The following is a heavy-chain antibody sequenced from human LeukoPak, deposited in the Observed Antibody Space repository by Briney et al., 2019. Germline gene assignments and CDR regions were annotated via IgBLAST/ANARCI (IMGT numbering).Heavy chain of an antibody. CDR3: ARGVVPAEINYYYYYMDV. CDR1: GDSISNYY. D-gene: IGHD2-2*01. V-gene: IGHV4-4*07. Sequence: PSETLSLTCTVSGDSISNYYWNWIRQPAGKGLEWIGRFSSSGSTNYNPSLKSRVTISVDKSKNQVSLKLHSATAADTAVYYCARGVVPAEINYYYYYMDVWGKGTTVTVSS. J-gene: IGHJ6*03. CDR2: FSSSGST.